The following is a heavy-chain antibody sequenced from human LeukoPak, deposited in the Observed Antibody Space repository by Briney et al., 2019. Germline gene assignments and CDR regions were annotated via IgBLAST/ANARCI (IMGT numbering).Heavy chain of an antibody. Sequence: SETLSLTCTVSGGSISNYYWSWIRQPPGKALEWIGYIYYSGSTSYNPSLKSRVTISVDTSKNQFSLKLRSVTVADTAVYYCVRDHYYDSSGYTFRHWGQGTLVSVSS. CDR1: GGSISNYY. D-gene: IGHD3-22*01. CDR2: IYYSGST. V-gene: IGHV4-59*01. J-gene: IGHJ1*01. CDR3: VRDHYYDSSGYTFRH.